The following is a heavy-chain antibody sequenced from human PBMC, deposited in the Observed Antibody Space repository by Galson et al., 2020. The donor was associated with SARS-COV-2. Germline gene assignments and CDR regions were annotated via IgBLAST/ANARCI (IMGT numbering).Heavy chain of an antibody. Sequence: ASVTVSCKASGFTFTTYAMNWVRQAPGQGLEWMGWINTHTGNPAYAQGFTGRFVFSLDTSVSTAYLQISSLKTEDTAVYYCARVRYYYGMDVWGQGTTVTVSS. CDR1: GFTFTTYA. V-gene: IGHV7-4-1*02. CDR2: INTHTGNP. J-gene: IGHJ6*02. CDR3: ARVRYYYGMDV. D-gene: IGHD4-17*01.